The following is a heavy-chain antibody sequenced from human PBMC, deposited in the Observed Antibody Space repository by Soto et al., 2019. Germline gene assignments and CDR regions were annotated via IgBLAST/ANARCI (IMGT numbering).Heavy chain of an antibody. Sequence: SKTLSLTSTFSCGSISSSSYYWGWIRHPPGKGVGWNGRIYYSGHTYYNPIVKSRVTISVDTSKNQFSLMLSSVTAADTAVYYCARQYYGSGSYYAPPGVYWGQGTLVTVSS. CDR3: ARQYYGSGSYYAPPGVY. CDR2: IYYSGHT. V-gene: IGHV4-39*01. J-gene: IGHJ4*02. CDR1: CGSISSSSYY. D-gene: IGHD3-10*01.